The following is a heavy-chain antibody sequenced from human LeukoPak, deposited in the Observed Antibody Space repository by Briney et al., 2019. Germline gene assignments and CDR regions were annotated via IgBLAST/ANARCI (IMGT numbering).Heavy chain of an antibody. J-gene: IGHJ4*02. CDR3: AKVRARYSYGLGLVDY. Sequence: GGSLRLSCAASGFTFSSYAMSWVRQAPGKRLEWVSAISGSGGSTYYADSVKGRFTISRDNSKNTLYLQMNSLRAEDTAVYYCAKVRARYSYGLGLVDYWGQGTLVTVSS. D-gene: IGHD5-18*01. CDR1: GFTFSSYA. CDR2: ISGSGGST. V-gene: IGHV3-23*01.